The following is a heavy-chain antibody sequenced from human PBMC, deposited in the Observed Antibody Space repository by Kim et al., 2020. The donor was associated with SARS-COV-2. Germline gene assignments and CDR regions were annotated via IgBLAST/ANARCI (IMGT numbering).Heavy chain of an antibody. J-gene: IGHJ4*02. CDR1: GFTFSSFA. CDR3: AREPPYGYYGAPLDS. CDR2: IWYDGSNK. V-gene: IGHV3-33*01. Sequence: GGSLRLSCAASGFTFSSFAMHWVRQAPGKGLEWVAVIWYDGSNKYYAESVKGRFTISRDNSKNTVNLEMNSLRAEDTAVYYCAREPPYGYYGAPLDSWGQGTLVTV. D-gene: IGHD4-17*01.